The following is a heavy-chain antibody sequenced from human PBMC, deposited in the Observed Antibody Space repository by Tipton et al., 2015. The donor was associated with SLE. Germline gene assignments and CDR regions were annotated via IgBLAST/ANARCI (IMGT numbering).Heavy chain of an antibody. D-gene: IGHD6-19*01. CDR2: IYYSGST. V-gene: IGHV4-59*01. Sequence: LRLSCAASGFTFSSYSMNWVRQAPGKGLEWIGYIYYSGSTNYNPSLKSRVTISADTSKNQFSLKLSSVAAADTAVYYCARSGTARIAGAGPAFDIWGQGTMVTVSS. J-gene: IGHJ3*02. CDR3: ARSGTARIAGAGPAFDI. CDR1: GFTFSSYS.